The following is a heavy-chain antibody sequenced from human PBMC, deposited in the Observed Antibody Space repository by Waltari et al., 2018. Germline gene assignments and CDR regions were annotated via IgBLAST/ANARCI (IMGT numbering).Heavy chain of an antibody. CDR2: IRGMGGST. D-gene: IGHD6-19*01. CDR1: GFTFSSYA. V-gene: IGHV3-23*01. CDR3: AKHVAGRYYFDY. Sequence: EVQLLESGGGLVQPGGSLRLSCAASGFTFSSYAMSWVRQAPGKGREWVCAIRGMGGSTYYADSVTGRFTIARDNSKNTLYLQMNSLRAEDTAVYYCAKHVAGRYYFDYWGQGTLVTVSS. J-gene: IGHJ4*02.